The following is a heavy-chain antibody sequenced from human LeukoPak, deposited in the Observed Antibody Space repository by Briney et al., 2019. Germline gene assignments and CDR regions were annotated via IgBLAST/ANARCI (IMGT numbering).Heavy chain of an antibody. V-gene: IGHV4-61*02. CDR1: GGSISSGSYY. CDR2: IYTSGST. J-gene: IGHJ4*02. D-gene: IGHD4-23*01. Sequence: PSQTLSLTCTVSGGSISSGSYYWSWIRQPAGTGLEWIGRIYTSGSTNYNPSLKSRVTISVDTSRNQFSLKLSSVTAADTAVYYCARPRRGLVNPYFWGQGTLVTVSS. CDR3: ARPRRGLVNPYF.